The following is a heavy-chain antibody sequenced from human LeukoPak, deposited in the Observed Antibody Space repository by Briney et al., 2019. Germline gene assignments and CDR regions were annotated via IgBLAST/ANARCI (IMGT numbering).Heavy chain of an antibody. Sequence: SETLSLTCTVSGGSISNYYWSWIRQSPGKGLGWIAYIFYNGNTNYNPSLKSRVTISVDTSKNQFSLKLSSVTAADTAVYYCARSGRIGASDSWGQGSLVTVSS. J-gene: IGHJ4*02. V-gene: IGHV4-59*01. CDR3: ARSGRIGASDS. D-gene: IGHD1-14*01. CDR1: GGSISNYY. CDR2: IFYNGNT.